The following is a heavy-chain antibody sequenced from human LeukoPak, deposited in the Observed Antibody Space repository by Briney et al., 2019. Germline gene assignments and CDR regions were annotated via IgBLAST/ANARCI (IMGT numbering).Heavy chain of an antibody. CDR1: GFTFSSYW. J-gene: IGHJ4*02. CDR2: INTDGSTT. V-gene: IGHV3-74*01. Sequence: PGGSLRLSCAASGFTFSSYWMHWVRQAPGKGLVWVSRINTDGSTTNYADSVRGRFTVSRDNAKNTLYLQMNSLRAEDTAVYYCARPGYSSGRLSYWGQGTLVTVSS. D-gene: IGHD6-19*01. CDR3: ARPGYSSGRLSY.